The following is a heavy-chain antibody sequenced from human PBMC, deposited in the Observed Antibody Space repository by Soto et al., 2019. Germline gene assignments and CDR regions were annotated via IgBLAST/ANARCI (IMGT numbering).Heavy chain of an antibody. Sequence: QVQLVQSGAEVKKPGSSVKVSCKASGGTFSSYAISWVRQAPGQGLEWMGGIIPIFDTADYAQKFQGRVTITADESTNTAYMELSSLRSEDTAVYYCAGHSSGVQVYYYGMDVWGQGTTVTVSS. CDR1: GGTFSSYA. D-gene: IGHD3-22*01. V-gene: IGHV1-69*12. J-gene: IGHJ6*02. CDR3: AGHSSGVQVYYYGMDV. CDR2: IIPIFDTA.